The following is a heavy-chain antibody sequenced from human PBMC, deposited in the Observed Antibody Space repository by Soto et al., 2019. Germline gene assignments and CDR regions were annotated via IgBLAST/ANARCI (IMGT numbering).Heavy chain of an antibody. Sequence: GASVKVSCKASGGTFSSYAISWVRQAPGQGLEWMGGIIPIFGTANYAQKFQGRVTITGDESTSTAYMELSSLRSEDTAVYYCAAVGGYSSGPDAFDIWGQGTMVTVSS. CDR3: AAVGGYSSGPDAFDI. J-gene: IGHJ3*02. V-gene: IGHV1-69*13. D-gene: IGHD6-19*01. CDR1: GGTFSSYA. CDR2: IIPIFGTA.